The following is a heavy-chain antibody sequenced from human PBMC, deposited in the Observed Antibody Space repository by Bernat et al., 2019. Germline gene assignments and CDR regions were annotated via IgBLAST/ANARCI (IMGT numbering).Heavy chain of an antibody. D-gene: IGHD6-19*01. J-gene: IGHJ3*02. Sequence: QVQLVESGGGVVQPGRSLRLSCAASGFTFSSYGMHWVRQAPGKGLEWVAVIWYDGNNKYYADSVKGRFTIFRDNFKNTLYLQMNSLRVEDTAVYYCARGLGGQWVVPGAFDIRGQGTNVTGSS. V-gene: IGHV3-33*01. CDR1: GFTFSSYG. CDR2: IWYDGNNK. CDR3: ARGLGGQWVVPGAFDI.